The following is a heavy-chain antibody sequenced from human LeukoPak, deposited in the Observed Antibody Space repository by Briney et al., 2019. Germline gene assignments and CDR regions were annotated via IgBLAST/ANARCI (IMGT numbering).Heavy chain of an antibody. D-gene: IGHD3-22*01. CDR2: IIPIFGTA. CDR1: GGTFSSYA. Sequence: SVKVSCKASGGTFSSYAISWVLQAPGHGLECMGGIIPIFGTANYAQKFQGRVTITADESTSTAYMELSSLRSEDTAVYYCARGGPTYYYDSSGYYPYYFDYWGQGTLVTVSS. J-gene: IGHJ4*02. V-gene: IGHV1-69*13. CDR3: ARGGPTYYYDSSGYYPYYFDY.